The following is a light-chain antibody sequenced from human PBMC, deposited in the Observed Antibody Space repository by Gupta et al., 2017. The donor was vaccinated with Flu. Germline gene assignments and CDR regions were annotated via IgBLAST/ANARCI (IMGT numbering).Light chain of an antibody. V-gene: IGLV8-61*01. J-gene: IGLJ3*02. Sequence: DLWSSELPGGTVTLTCGLSSGSVSTSYYPSWYQQTPGQAPRTLIYSTNTRSSGVPDRFSGSILGNKAALTITGAQADDESDYYCVLYMGSGIWVFGGGTKLTVL. CDR2: STN. CDR3: VLYMGSGIWV. CDR1: SGSVSTSYY.